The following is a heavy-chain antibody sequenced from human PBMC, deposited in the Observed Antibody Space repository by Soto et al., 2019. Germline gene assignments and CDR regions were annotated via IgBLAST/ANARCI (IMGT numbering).Heavy chain of an antibody. Sequence: GWSLRLACASSVFTFTAYSMKWVRQAPGKGLEWVSSISSRSTYLHYADSVKGRFTISRDDAKNSLSLQMNSLRADDTAVYYCAKSSGYCTTTTCSLDYWGQGTLVTAPQ. CDR3: AKSSGYCTTTTCSLDY. V-gene: IGHV3-21*01. CDR2: ISSRSTYL. J-gene: IGHJ4*02. CDR1: VFTFTAYS. D-gene: IGHD2-2*01.